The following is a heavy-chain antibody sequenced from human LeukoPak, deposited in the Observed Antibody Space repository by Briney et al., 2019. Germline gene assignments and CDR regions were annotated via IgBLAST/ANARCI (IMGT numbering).Heavy chain of an antibody. CDR3: AKGRHGGGLDV. D-gene: IGHD2-15*01. Sequence: SETLSHTCSVSGASITSDYWSWIRQPAGKALEWVGRIYANGEINYNPSLRSRLTMSVDTSRNHFSLKLSSVTAADTAAYYCAKGRHGGGLDVWGQGTTVIVSS. V-gene: IGHV4-4*07. CDR1: GASITSDY. CDR2: IYANGEI. J-gene: IGHJ6*02.